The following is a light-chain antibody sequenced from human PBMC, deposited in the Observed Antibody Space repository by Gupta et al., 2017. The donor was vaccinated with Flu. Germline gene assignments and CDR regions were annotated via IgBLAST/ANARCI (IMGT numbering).Light chain of an antibody. CDR2: QDT. CDR1: KVGDKY. CDR3: QAWFTNIAWV. V-gene: IGLV3-1*01. Sequence: SGDKVGDKYVSWYRQKPGQSPQLVIDQDTKRPSGIPEHISGSNSGNSATLTISGTQSRDEAAYYCQAWFTNIAWVFGGGTKLTVL. J-gene: IGLJ3*02.